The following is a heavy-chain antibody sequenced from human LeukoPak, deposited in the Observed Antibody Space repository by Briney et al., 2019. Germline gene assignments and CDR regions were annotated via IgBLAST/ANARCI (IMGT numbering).Heavy chain of an antibody. CDR3: ARGAAAAGNRVDY. CDR1: GFTFSSYW. CDR2: INSDGSST. D-gene: IGHD6-13*01. V-gene: IGHV3-74*01. Sequence: PGGSLRLSCAASGFTFSSYWMHWVRQAPGKGLVWVSRINSDGSSTSYADSVKGRFTISRDNAKNTLYLQMNSLRAEDTAVYYCARGAAAAGNRVDYWGQGTLVTVSS. J-gene: IGHJ4*02.